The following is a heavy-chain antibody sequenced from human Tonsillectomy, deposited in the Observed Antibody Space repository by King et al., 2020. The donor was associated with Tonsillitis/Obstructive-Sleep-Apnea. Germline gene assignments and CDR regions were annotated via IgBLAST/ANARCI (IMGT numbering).Heavy chain of an antibody. J-gene: IGHJ6*01. CDR3: VTLDYLGYYGIDV. V-gene: IGHV3-15*01. Sequence: QAPGKGLERVGRIKSETDAGTSDYASPGRGRLTISRDDSKNTLYLQINSLKIEATAVYYCVTLDYLGYYGIDVRGSGTTVIVS. D-gene: IGHD3-16*01. CDR2: IKSETDAGTS.